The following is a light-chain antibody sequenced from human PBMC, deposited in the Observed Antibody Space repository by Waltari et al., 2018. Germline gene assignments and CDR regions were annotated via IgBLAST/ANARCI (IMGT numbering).Light chain of an antibody. CDR1: QSVLYSSNNKNY. J-gene: IGKJ3*01. CDR2: WAS. CDR3: QQYYSTPLVT. V-gene: IGKV4-1*01. Sequence: DIVMTQSPDSLAVSLGERATINCKSSQSVLYSSNNKNYLAWYQQKPGQPPKLLIYWASTRESGVPDRFSGSGSGTDFTLTIISLQAEDVSVYYCQQYYSTPLVTFGPGTKVDIK.